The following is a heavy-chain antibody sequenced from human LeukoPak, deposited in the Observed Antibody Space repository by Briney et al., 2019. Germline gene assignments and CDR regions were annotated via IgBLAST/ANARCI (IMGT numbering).Heavy chain of an antibody. CDR1: GGTSSSYA. CDR2: IIPIFGTA. V-gene: IGHV1-69*05. CDR3: ASVRKGGSSSRDFDY. Sequence: ASVKVSCKASGGTSSSYAISWVRQAPGQGLEWMGGIIPIFGTANYAQKFQGRVTITTDESTSTAYMELSSLRSEDTAVYYCASVRKGGSSSRDFDYWGQGTLVTVSS. D-gene: IGHD6-6*01. J-gene: IGHJ4*02.